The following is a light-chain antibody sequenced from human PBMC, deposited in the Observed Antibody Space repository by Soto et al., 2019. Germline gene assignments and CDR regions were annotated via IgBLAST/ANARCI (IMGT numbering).Light chain of an antibody. CDR3: QQYNKWHPYT. CDR2: GAS. Sequence: EIVMTQSPATLSVSPGERATLSCRASQSVSSNLAWYQQKPGQAPRHLIYGASTRATGIPARFSGSGSGTEFTLTISSLQSEDFSVYYCQQYNKWHPYTFGQGTKLEIK. V-gene: IGKV3-15*01. J-gene: IGKJ2*01. CDR1: QSVSSN.